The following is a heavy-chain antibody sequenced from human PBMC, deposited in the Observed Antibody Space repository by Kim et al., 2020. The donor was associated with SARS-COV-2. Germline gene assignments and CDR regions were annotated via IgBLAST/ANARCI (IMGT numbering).Heavy chain of an antibody. CDR3: ARGSDH. J-gene: IGHJ4*02. V-gene: IGHV3-23*01. Sequence: GSGDKRQYVDSVKGRFTISRDNSKSMLYLQMNSLRVEDTAIYYCARGSDHWGQGTLVTVSS. CDR2: GSGDKR.